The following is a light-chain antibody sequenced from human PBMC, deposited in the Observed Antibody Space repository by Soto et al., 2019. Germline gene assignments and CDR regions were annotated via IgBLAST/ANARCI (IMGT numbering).Light chain of an antibody. V-gene: IGKV1-39*01. CDR1: QSISNH. CDR3: QQSYSSPPT. CDR2: AAS. J-gene: IGKJ1*01. Sequence: EIQITQSPSSLSASVEDRVILTCRASQSISNHLNWYQQKPGKAPKLLIFAASSLQSGVPSRFSGSRSGPDFTLTISSLQPEECATYYCQQSYSSPPTVGQGTKVDIK.